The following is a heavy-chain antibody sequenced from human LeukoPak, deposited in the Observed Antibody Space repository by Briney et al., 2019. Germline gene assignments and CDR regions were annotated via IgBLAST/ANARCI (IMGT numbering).Heavy chain of an antibody. Sequence: GGSLRLSCAASGFTFSSYGMHWVRQAPGKGLEWVAFIRYDGSNKYYADSVKGRFTISRDNSKNTLYLQMNSLRAEGTAVYYCAKDRVYCSSTSCDDAFDIWGQGTMVTVSS. V-gene: IGHV3-30*02. CDR1: GFTFSSYG. D-gene: IGHD2-2*01. CDR3: AKDRVYCSSTSCDDAFDI. J-gene: IGHJ3*02. CDR2: IRYDGSNK.